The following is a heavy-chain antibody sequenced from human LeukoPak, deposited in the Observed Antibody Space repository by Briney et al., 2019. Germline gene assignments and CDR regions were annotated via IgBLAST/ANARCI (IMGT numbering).Heavy chain of an antibody. J-gene: IGHJ5*02. CDR1: GGSISSHY. V-gene: IGHV4-59*11. D-gene: IGHD3-10*01. Sequence: SETLSLTCTVSGGSISSHYWSWIRQPPEKGLEWIGYIYYSGSTNYNPSLKSRVTISVDTSKNQFSLKLSSVTAADTAVYYCARDYYGSGSYYNAKPTDNWFDPWGQGTLVTVSS. CDR2: IYYSGST. CDR3: ARDYYGSGSYYNAKPTDNWFDP.